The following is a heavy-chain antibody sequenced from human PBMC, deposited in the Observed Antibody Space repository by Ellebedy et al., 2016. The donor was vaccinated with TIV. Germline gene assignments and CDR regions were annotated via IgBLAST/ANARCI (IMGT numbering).Heavy chain of an antibody. CDR2: IYSGGST. CDR1: GFTVSNNY. V-gene: IGHV3-53*05. D-gene: IGHD6-13*01. CDR3: ARDRGDSSDWYLALDF. Sequence: GESLKISCAASGFTVSNNYMNWVRQAPGKGLEWVSLIYSGGSTRYADSVKGRFTISRDNSKNTLDLQMNSLRPEDTAMYYCARDRGDSSDWYLALDFWGQGTLVTVSP. J-gene: IGHJ4*02.